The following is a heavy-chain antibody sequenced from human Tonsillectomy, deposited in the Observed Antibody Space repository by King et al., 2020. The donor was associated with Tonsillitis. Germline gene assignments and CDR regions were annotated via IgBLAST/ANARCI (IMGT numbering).Heavy chain of an antibody. Sequence: VQLQESGPGLVKPSETLSLTCTVSGGSISSYYWSWLRQPPGKGLEWIGYIYYSGSNNYNPSLKSRVTISVDTSKNQFSLKLNSVTAADTAVYYCARRNYYDSSGYPYFDYWGQGTLVTVSS. CDR1: GGSISSYY. J-gene: IGHJ4*02. V-gene: IGHV4-59*08. CDR2: IYYSGSN. CDR3: ARRNYYDSSGYPYFDY. D-gene: IGHD3-22*01.